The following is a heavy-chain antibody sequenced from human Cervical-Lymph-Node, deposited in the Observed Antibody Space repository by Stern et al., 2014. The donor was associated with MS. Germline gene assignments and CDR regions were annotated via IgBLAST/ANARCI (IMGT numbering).Heavy chain of an antibody. CDR3: AREGGNTAEYFQH. Sequence: VQLVESGGGVVQPGRSLRLSCAASGFTFSSSGMHWVRQAPGKGLEWLAIIYYDGSNRYYADSVKGRFTISRDNSKNTLYLQMNSLRVEDTAVYYCAREGGNTAEYFQHWGQGTLVTVSS. CDR1: GFTFSSSG. V-gene: IGHV3-33*01. CDR2: IYYDGSNR. D-gene: IGHD4-23*01. J-gene: IGHJ1*01.